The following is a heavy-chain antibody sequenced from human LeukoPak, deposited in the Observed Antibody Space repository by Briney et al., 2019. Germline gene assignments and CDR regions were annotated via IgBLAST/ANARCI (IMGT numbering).Heavy chain of an antibody. Sequence: PGGSLRLSCAASGFTVSSNYMSWVRQAPGKGLEWVLVIYSGGSTYYADSVKGRFTISRDNSKNTLYLQMNSLRAEDTAVYYCARDWDSSGYYYDYWGQGTLVTVSS. CDR3: ARDWDSSGYYYDY. CDR2: IYSGGST. D-gene: IGHD3-22*01. CDR1: GFTVSSNY. V-gene: IGHV3-66*02. J-gene: IGHJ4*02.